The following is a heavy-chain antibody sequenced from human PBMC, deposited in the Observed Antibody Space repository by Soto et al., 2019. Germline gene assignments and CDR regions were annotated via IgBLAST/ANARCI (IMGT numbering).Heavy chain of an antibody. Sequence: QVQLVESGGGVVQPGRSLRLSCAASGFTFSSYGMHWVRQAPGKGLEWVAVISYDGSNKYYADSVKGRFTISRDNSKNTLYLQMNSLRAEDTALYYCASGWKFDPWGQGTLVTVSS. D-gene: IGHD1-1*01. CDR3: ASGWKFDP. V-gene: IGHV3-30*03. CDR1: GFTFSSYG. CDR2: ISYDGSNK. J-gene: IGHJ5*02.